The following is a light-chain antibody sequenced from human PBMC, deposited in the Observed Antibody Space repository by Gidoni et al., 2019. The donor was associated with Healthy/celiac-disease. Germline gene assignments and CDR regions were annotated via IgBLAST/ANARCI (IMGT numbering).Light chain of an antibody. V-gene: IGKV3-15*01. CDR3: QQYNNWPPFT. Sequence: EIVMKQSPATLSVSPGERATLSCRASQRVSSNLAWYQQKPGQAPRLLSYSASTRATGIPARCSGGVAGTEFTLTISSLQSEDLAVYYCQQYNNWPPFTFGGGTKVEIK. CDR2: SAS. CDR1: QRVSSN. J-gene: IGKJ4*01.